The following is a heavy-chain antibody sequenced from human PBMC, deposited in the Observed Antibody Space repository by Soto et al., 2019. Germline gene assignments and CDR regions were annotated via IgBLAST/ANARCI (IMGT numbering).Heavy chain of an antibody. CDR1: GLSISSGNW. V-gene: IGHV4-4*02. CDR2: IHHSGST. D-gene: IGHD6-13*01. Sequence: QVQLQESGPGLVRPSGTVSLTCAVSGLSISSGNWWSWVRQPPGKGLEWIREIHHSGSTNYNPSLKSRVTTSVVPSKDLFSLTLNSVTAADTAFDYCARDQGSHPGDWGQGTLVSVSS. J-gene: IGHJ4*02. CDR3: ARDQGSHPGD.